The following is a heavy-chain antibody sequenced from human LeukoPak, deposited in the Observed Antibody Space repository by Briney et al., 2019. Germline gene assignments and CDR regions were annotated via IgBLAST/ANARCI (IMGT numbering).Heavy chain of an antibody. CDR2: INPNSGGT. Sequence: ASVKVSCKASGYTFTGYYMHWVRQAPGQGLEWMGWINPNSGGTNYAQKFQGWVTMTRDTSISTAYMELSRLRSDDTAVYYCARGWESKSSSGWYEGSGMDVWGQGTTVTVSS. D-gene: IGHD6-19*01. CDR3: ARGWESKSSSGWYEGSGMDV. CDR1: GYTFTGYY. J-gene: IGHJ6*02. V-gene: IGHV1-2*04.